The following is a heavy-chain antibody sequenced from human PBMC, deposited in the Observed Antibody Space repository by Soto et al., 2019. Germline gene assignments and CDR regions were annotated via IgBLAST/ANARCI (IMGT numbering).Heavy chain of an antibody. CDR2: IYWDDDK. Sequence: QITLKESGRTLVKPTQTLTLTCAFSGFSLSTSGVGVGWIRHPPGKALEWLALIYWDDDKRYSPSLKSRLTITKDTSKNQVVLTMTNMDPVDTATYYCAHRRSSGWYAATDFDYWGQGTLVTVSS. CDR3: AHRRSSGWYAATDFDY. V-gene: IGHV2-5*02. D-gene: IGHD6-19*01. J-gene: IGHJ4*02. CDR1: GFSLSTSGVG.